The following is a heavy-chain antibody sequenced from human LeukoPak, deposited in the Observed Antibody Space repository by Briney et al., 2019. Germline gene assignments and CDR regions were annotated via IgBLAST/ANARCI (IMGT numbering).Heavy chain of an antibody. CDR1: GFTFSSYW. D-gene: IGHD5-18*01. Sequence: GGSLRLSCAASGFTFSSYWMSGVRQAPGKGLEWVANIKQDGSEKYYVDSVKGRFTISRDNAKNSLYLQMNSLRAEDTAVSYCANDVDTAMVHDYWGQGTLVTVSS. V-gene: IGHV3-7*01. CDR3: ANDVDTAMVHDY. J-gene: IGHJ4*02. CDR2: IKQDGSEK.